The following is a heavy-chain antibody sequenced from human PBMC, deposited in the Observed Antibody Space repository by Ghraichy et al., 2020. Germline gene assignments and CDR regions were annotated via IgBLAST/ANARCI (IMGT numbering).Heavy chain of an antibody. CDR2: ISSSSSYI. CDR1: GFTFSSYS. Sequence: GGSLRLSCAASGFTFSSYSMNWVRQAPGKGLEWVSSISSSSSYIYYADSVKGRFTISRDNAKNSLYLQMNSLRAEDTAVYYCARDSRQKIPSSANMDVWGQGTTVTVSS. V-gene: IGHV3-21*01. J-gene: IGHJ6*02. CDR3: ARDSRQKIPSSANMDV.